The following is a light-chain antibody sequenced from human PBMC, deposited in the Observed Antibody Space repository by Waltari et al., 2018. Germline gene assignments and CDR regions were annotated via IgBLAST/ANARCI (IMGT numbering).Light chain of an antibody. CDR2: GNI. J-gene: IGLJ2*01. V-gene: IGLV1-40*01. CDR3: QSYDSSLSGSV. Sequence: QSVLTQPPSVSWAPGQRVTLSCPGSSANIGTGYDVHWYQQLPGTAPKLLLYGNINRPSGVPDRFSGSKSGTSASLAITGLQAEDEADYYCQSYDSSLSGSVFGGGTKLTVL. CDR1: SANIGTGYD.